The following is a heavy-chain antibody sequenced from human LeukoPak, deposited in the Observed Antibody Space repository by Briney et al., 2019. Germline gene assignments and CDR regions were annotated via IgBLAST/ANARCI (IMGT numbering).Heavy chain of an antibody. Sequence: SETLSLTCTVSGDSISGSSYYWAWIRQPPGKGLEWIASIFYSGATYYNPSLKSRVTISVDTSKNQFSLNLNSVTAADTAQYYCARILNSGAGCYRYWGQGTLVTVSS. V-gene: IGHV4-39*01. CDR2: IFYSGAT. CDR3: ARILNSGAGCYRY. J-gene: IGHJ4*02. CDR1: GDSISGSSYY. D-gene: IGHD2-15*01.